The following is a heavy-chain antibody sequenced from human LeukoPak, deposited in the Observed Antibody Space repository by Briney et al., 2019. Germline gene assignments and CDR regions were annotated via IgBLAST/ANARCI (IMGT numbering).Heavy chain of an antibody. J-gene: IGHJ4*02. V-gene: IGHV3-48*03. CDR1: GFTFSSYE. CDR2: IGSSGSTI. D-gene: IGHD3-22*01. CDR3: ARATTTPTYYYDSSGLIKGGYFDY. Sequence: GGSLRLSCAASGFTFSSYEMNWVRQAPGKGLEWVSYIGSSGSTIYYADSVKGRFTISRDNAKNSLYLQMNSLRAEDTAVYYCARATTTPTYYYDSSGLIKGGYFDYWGQGTLVTVSS.